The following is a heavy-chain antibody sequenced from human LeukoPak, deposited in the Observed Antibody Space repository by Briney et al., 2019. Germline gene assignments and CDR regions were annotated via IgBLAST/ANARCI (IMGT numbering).Heavy chain of an antibody. V-gene: IGHV5-51*01. CDR3: ARRHKRGAYSYGVDY. CDR1: EYSFTNYW. Sequence: GESLNISFHGSEYSFTNYWIAWVRQMPGNGLEWMGIIYPGDSDTRYSPSFQGQVTISADKSISTAYLQWNSLKASDTAMYYCARRHKRGAYSYGVDYWGQGTLVSVSS. D-gene: IGHD5-18*01. J-gene: IGHJ4*02. CDR2: IYPGDSDT.